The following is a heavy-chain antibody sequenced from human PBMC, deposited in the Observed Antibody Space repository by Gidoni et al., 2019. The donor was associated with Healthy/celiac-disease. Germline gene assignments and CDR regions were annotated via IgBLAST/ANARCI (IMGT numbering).Heavy chain of an antibody. CDR3: TTDQTGPGYGDLYYYYGMDV. CDR2: IKSKTDGGTT. D-gene: IGHD4-17*01. J-gene: IGHJ6*02. Sequence: EVQLVESGGGLVKPGGSLRLSCAASGFTFSNAWMRWVRQAPGKGLEWVGRIKSKTDGGTTDYAAPVKGRFTISRDDSKNTLYLQMNSLKTEDTAVYYCTTDQTGPGYGDLYYYYGMDVWGQGTTVTVSS. V-gene: IGHV3-15*01. CDR1: GFTFSNAW.